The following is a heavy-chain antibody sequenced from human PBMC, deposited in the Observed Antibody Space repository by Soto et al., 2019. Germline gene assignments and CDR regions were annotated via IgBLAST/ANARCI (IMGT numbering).Heavy chain of an antibody. V-gene: IGHV1-2*04. CDR2: INPNSGGT. CDR3: ARDRIAAAGFYYYYYYGMDV. D-gene: IGHD6-13*01. J-gene: IGHJ6*02. CDR1: GYTFTGYY. Sequence: ASVKVSCKASGYTFTGYYMHWVRQAPGQGLEWMGWINPNSGGTNYAQKFQGWVTMTRDTSISTAYMELSRLRSDDTAVYYCARDRIAAAGFYYYYYYGMDVWGQGTTVTVSS.